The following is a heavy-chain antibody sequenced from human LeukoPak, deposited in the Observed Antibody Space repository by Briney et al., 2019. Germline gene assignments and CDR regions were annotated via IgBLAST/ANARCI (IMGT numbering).Heavy chain of an antibody. D-gene: IGHD1-26*01. V-gene: IGHV3-53*01. Sequence: GGSLRLSCAASGFTVSSNYMSWVRQAPGKGLEWVSAIYTGGSTYYADSVKGRFTISRDNSKNTLYLQMNSLRAEDTAVYYCATKRGGSYWWFDYWGQGTLVTVSS. CDR1: GFTVSSNY. J-gene: IGHJ4*02. CDR3: ATKRGGSYWWFDY. CDR2: IYTGGST.